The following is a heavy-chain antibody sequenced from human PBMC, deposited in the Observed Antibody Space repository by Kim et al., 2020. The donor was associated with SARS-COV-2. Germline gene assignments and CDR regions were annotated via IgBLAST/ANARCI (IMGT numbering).Heavy chain of an antibody. CDR3: TGHEYSSSWYPSWFDP. J-gene: IGHJ5*02. D-gene: IGHD6-13*01. V-gene: IGHV3-49*02. Sequence: SVKGRFTISRDDSKSIAYLQMNSLKTEDTAVYYCTGHEYSSSWYPSWFDPWGQGTLVTVSS.